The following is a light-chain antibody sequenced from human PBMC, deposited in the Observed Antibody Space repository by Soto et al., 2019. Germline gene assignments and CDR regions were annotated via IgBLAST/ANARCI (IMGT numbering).Light chain of an antibody. CDR2: DAS. V-gene: IGKV1-5*01. Sequence: DIQMTQSPSTLSASVGDRVAITCRASQDISKWLAWYQQKPGKPPKLLIYDASGLDSGVPSRFSGTGYGTAFTLTICGLQPEDFATFYCQQYDSFPWPFGPGTNVVIK. J-gene: IGKJ1*01. CDR1: QDISKW. CDR3: QQYDSFPWP.